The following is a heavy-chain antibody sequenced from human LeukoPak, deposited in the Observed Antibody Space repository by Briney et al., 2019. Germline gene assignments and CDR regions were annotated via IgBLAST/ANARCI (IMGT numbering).Heavy chain of an antibody. Sequence: GGSLRLSCAASGFTFSSYWMSWVRQAPGKGLEWVANIKQDGSEKYYVDSVKGRFTISRDNAKNSLYLRVNSLRAEDTAVYYCARVYDYVWGSYGTMGYWGQGTLVTVSS. V-gene: IGHV3-7*01. J-gene: IGHJ4*02. CDR1: GFTFSSYW. CDR3: ARVYDYVWGSYGTMGY. D-gene: IGHD3-16*01. CDR2: IKQDGSEK.